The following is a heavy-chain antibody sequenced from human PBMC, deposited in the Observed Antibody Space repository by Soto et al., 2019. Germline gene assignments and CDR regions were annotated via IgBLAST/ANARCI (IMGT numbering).Heavy chain of an antibody. D-gene: IGHD1-1*01. CDR1: GFTFSKYG. CDR3: ARGPGSKVHLSTLDI. V-gene: IGHV3-33*01. CDR2: VNYDGSNK. J-gene: IGHJ3*02. Sequence: QLQLVESGGGVVQPGTSLRLSCAASGFTFSKYGIHWVRQAPGKGLDWVAAVNYDGSNKYYEDSVKGRLTISRDNSKNTVDLEMNDLRDEDTAVYYCARGPGSKVHLSTLDIWGQGTMVTVSS.